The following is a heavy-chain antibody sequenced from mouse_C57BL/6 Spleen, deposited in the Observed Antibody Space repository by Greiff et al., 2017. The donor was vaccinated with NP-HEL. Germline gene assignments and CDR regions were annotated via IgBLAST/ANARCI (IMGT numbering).Heavy chain of an antibody. CDR3: GYYGSSPDDYAMDY. Sequence: QVQLQQPGAELVKPGASVKLSCKASGYTFTSYWMQWVKQRPGQGLEWIGEIDPSDSYTNYNQKFKGKATLTVDTSSSTAYVQLSSLTSEDSAVYYCGYYGSSPDDYAMDYWGQGTSVTVSS. D-gene: IGHD1-1*01. CDR1: GYTFTSYW. V-gene: IGHV1-50*01. CDR2: IDPSDSYT. J-gene: IGHJ4*01.